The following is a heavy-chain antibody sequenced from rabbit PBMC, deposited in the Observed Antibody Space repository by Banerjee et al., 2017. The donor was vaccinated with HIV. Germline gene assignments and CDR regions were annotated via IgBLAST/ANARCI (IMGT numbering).Heavy chain of an antibody. D-gene: IGHD4-2*01. Sequence: QSLEESGGGLVQPEGSLTLTCTASGFSFSSRYYMCWVRQAPGKGLELIGCISTSSGSTDYASWAKGRFTISKTSSTTVTLEMTSLTAADTATYFCAREYVSNAGYAGSNLWGPGTLVTVS. V-gene: IGHV1S40*01. CDR3: AREYVSNAGYAGSNL. J-gene: IGHJ4*01. CDR2: ISTSSGST. CDR1: GFSFSSRYY.